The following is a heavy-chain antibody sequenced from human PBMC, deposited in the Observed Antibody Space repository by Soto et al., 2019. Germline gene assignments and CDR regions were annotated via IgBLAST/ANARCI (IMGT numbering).Heavy chain of an antibody. J-gene: IGHJ4*02. V-gene: IGHV3-33*01. D-gene: IGHD3-16*02. CDR1: GFTFSSYG. CDR2: IWYDGSNK. CDR3: ARDLGDFGDYVWGSYPHDY. Sequence: GGSLRLSCAASGFTFSSYGMHWVRQAPGKGLEWVAVIWYDGSNKNYADSVKGRFTISRDNSKNTLYLQMNSLRAEDTAVYYCARDLGDFGDYVWGSYPHDYWGQGTLVTVSS.